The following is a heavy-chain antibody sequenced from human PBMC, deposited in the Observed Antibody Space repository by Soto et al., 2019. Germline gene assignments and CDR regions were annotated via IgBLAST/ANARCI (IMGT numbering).Heavy chain of an antibody. Sequence: EVQLVESGGGLVRPGGSLRLSCAASGFTFNNAWMNWVRQAPGKGLEWVGRIRSKGDGGTTDYAAPVKDRFTISRDDSKNTLHLQMNSLKTEDTAVYFCTIEPDYSNYFGYWGQGTLVTVSS. CDR3: TIEPDYSNYFGY. CDR1: GFTFNNAW. D-gene: IGHD4-4*01. CDR2: IRSKGDGGTT. J-gene: IGHJ4*02. V-gene: IGHV3-15*07.